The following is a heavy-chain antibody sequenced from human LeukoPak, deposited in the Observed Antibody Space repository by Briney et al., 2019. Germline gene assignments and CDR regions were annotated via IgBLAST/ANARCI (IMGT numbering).Heavy chain of an antibody. V-gene: IGHV1-46*01. CDR1: GYTFTIYY. J-gene: IGHJ3*02. Sequence: ASVKVSCKASGYTFTIYYMHWERQAPGQGLEWMGIINPSGGSTSYAQKFQGRVTMTRYTSTSIVYMELSSLRSEDTAVYYCAVPAAPYDDAFDIWGQGTMVTVSS. CDR3: AVPAAPYDDAFDI. D-gene: IGHD2-2*01. CDR2: INPSGGST.